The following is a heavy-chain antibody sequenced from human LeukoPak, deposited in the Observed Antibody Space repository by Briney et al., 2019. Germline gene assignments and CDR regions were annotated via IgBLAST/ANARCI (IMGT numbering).Heavy chain of an antibody. D-gene: IGHD3-22*01. J-gene: IGHJ4*02. V-gene: IGHV3-30*04. CDR2: ISYDGSNK. CDR3: ARGAEDYYDSSGCFDY. Sequence: PGGSLRLSCAASGFTLSSYAMHWVRQAPGKVLEWVAFISYDGSNKYYADSVKGRFTISRDNSKYTLYLQMNSLRTEDTAVYYCARGAEDYYDSSGCFDYWGQGTLGTVSS. CDR1: GFTLSSYA.